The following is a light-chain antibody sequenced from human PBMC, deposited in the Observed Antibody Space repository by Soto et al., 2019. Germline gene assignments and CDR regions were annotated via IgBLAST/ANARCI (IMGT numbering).Light chain of an antibody. J-gene: IGLJ2*01. CDR1: DSDVGGYNY. Sequence: QSVLTQPASVSGSPGQSITISCTGTDSDVGGYNYVSWYQQHPGNAPKVMIYDVSNRPSGVSNRFSGSKSGNTASLIISGLQAEDEADYYCSSDTINGVGVFGGGTKVTVL. CDR3: SSDTINGVGV. V-gene: IGLV2-14*01. CDR2: DVS.